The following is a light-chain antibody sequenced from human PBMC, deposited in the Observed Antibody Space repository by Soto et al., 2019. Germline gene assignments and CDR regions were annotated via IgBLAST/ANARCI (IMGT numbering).Light chain of an antibody. V-gene: IGKV3-11*01. J-gene: IGKJ3*01. Sequence: VLTQSPATLYLSPGESATLSCRASQSVTSYLAWYQQKPGQAPRLLIYDTSNRATGIPARFSSSGSGTDFTLTISSLEPEDFAVYYCQQSSNWPPIYTFGPGTKVDIK. CDR1: QSVTSY. CDR2: DTS. CDR3: QQSSNWPPIYT.